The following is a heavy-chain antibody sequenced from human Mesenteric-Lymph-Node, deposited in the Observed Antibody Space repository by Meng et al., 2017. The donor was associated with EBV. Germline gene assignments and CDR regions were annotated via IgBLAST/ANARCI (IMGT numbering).Heavy chain of an antibody. Sequence: VQLQALGPGLVNPSGPLSITCAFSVDSISNSSWWSLVRQPPGKGLEWIGEIYYTGSTNYNPSLKSRVSMSVDKSKNEFSLEVNSVTAADTAVYYCASGGVRDPSPPYWGQGALVTVSS. J-gene: IGHJ1*01. CDR1: VDSISNSSW. D-gene: IGHD3-16*01. CDR2: IYYTGST. CDR3: ASGGVRDPSPPY. V-gene: IGHV4-4*02.